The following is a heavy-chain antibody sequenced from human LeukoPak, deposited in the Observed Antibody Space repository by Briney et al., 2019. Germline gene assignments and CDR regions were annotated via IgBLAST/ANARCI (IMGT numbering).Heavy chain of an antibody. Sequence: GGSLRLSCAASGFTFSSYWMHWVRQTPEKGLVWVSRINGAGSSISYADSVKGRVTISRDNAKNTLYLQMNNLRAEATAVYYCARGGDYKNDYWGQGTLVTVSS. D-gene: IGHD4-17*01. CDR3: ARGGDYKNDY. V-gene: IGHV3-74*01. CDR1: GFTFSSYW. J-gene: IGHJ4*02. CDR2: INGAGSSI.